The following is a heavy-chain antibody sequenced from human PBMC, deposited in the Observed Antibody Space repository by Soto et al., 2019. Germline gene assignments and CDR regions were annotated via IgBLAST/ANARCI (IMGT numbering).Heavy chain of an antibody. V-gene: IGHV4-31*03. Sequence: QVQLQESGPGLVKPSQTLSLTCTVSGGSISSSGSYWTWIRQHPGKGLEWIGYISYSGSTVYNPSLESRVTISVDTSKNQFSLNLSSVTAADTAAYYCARAAANIDYWGQGTLVTVSS. CDR3: ARAAANIDY. J-gene: IGHJ4*02. CDR1: GGSISSSGSY. CDR2: ISYSGST. D-gene: IGHD2-2*01.